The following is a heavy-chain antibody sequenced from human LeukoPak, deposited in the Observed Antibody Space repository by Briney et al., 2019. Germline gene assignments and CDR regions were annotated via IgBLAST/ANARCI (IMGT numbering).Heavy chain of an antibody. CDR1: DYSITSDYY. V-gene: IGHV4-38-2*02. D-gene: IGHD3-10*01. CDR2: IYHSGST. J-gene: IGHJ5*02. CDR3: AREGSTSGTNWFDP. Sequence: SETLSLTCAVSDYSITSDYYWGWIQQPPGKGVWCFGIIYHSGSTYYNPSLKSRFTISVDTSKNQFSLKLTSVTAADTAVYYCAREGSTSGTNWFDPWGQGTLVTVSS.